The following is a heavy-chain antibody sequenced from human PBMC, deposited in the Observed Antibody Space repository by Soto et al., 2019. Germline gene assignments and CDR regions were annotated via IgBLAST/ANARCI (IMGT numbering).Heavy chain of an antibody. V-gene: IGHV4-59*01. CDR1: GGSISSYY. J-gene: IGHJ6*02. D-gene: IGHD5-18*01. Sequence: SETLSLTCTVSGGSISSYYWSWIRQPPGKGLEWIGYIYYSGSTNYNPSLKGRVTISVDTSKNQFSLKLSSVTAADTAVYYCARVRYSYGYYYYYGMDVWGQGTTVTVSS. CDR2: IYYSGST. CDR3: ARVRYSYGYYYYYGMDV.